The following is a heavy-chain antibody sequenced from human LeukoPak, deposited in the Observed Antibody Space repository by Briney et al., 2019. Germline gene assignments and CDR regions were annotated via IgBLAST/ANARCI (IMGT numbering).Heavy chain of an antibody. Sequence: SETLSLTCAVYGGSFSGYYWSWIRQPPGKGLEWIGEINHSGSTNYNPSLKSRATISVDTSKNQFSLKLSSVTAADTAVYYCAREPYGDYGPYWGQGTLVTVSS. CDR2: INHSGST. CDR1: GGSFSGYY. V-gene: IGHV4-34*01. CDR3: AREPYGDYGPY. D-gene: IGHD4-17*01. J-gene: IGHJ4*02.